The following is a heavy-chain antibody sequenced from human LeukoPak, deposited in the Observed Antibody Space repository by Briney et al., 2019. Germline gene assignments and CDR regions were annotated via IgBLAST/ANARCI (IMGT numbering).Heavy chain of an antibody. CDR3: AREGDGYNYYFDF. CDR1: GLTVSSNY. V-gene: IGHV3-53*01. CDR2: IYSGGST. Sequence: PGGSLRLSCAASGLTVSSNYMSWVRQAPGKGLEWVSVIYSGGSTYYADSVKGRFTISRDNSKNTLYLQMNSLRAEDTAVYYCAREGDGYNYYFDFWGQGTLVTVSS. J-gene: IGHJ4*02. D-gene: IGHD5-24*01.